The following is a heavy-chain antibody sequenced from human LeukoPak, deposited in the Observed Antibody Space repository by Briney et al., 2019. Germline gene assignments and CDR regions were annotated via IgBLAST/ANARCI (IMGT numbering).Heavy chain of an antibody. CDR2: IYYSGST. J-gene: IGHJ3*02. CDR1: GGSISSYY. Sequence: PSETLSLTCTVSGGSISSYYWSWIRQPPGKGLEWIGYIYYSGSTNYNPSLKSRVTISVDTSKSQFSLRMSSVTAADTAVYFCASTSKYIGSGRDDSFDIWGQGTMVTVSS. D-gene: IGHD3-10*01. CDR3: ASTSKYIGSGRDDSFDI. V-gene: IGHV4-59*08.